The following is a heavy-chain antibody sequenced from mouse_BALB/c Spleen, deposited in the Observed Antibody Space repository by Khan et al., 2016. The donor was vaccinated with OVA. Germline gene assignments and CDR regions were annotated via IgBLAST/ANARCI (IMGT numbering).Heavy chain of an antibody. V-gene: IGHV5-9-1*01. CDR2: ISSAATYT. CDR3: TNGNYGWFAY. D-gene: IGHD2-1*01. J-gene: IGHJ3*01. CDR1: GFTFSGFV. Sequence: EVELVESGGGLVEPGGSLKLSCAASGFTFSGFVMSWVRQTPEKRLEWVATISSAATYTYYPDSVKGRFTISRDNAKNTLYLQMNSLRSDDTAIYYCTNGNYGWFAYWGQGTLVTVST.